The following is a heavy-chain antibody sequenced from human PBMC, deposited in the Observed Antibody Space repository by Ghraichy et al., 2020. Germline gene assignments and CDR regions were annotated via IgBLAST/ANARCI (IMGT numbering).Heavy chain of an antibody. CDR3: ARQIGVDHFDF. V-gene: IGHV4-4*09. Sequence: SETLSLTCTVSGASISSYYWSWIRQPPGKGLEWIGYISTSGRTNYNPSLKSRITISVDTSKNQFSLKLTSVTAADMAMYYCARQIGVDHFDFWGQGTLVTVSS. CDR2: ISTSGRT. D-gene: IGHD3-3*01. CDR1: GASISSYY. J-gene: IGHJ4*02.